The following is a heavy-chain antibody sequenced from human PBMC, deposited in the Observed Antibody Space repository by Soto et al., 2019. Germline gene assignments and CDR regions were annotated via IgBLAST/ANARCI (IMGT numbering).Heavy chain of an antibody. CDR1: GGSISSSNW. D-gene: IGHD3-9*01. Sequence: SXTLSLTCAVSGGSISSSNWWSWVRQPPGKGLEWIGEIYHSGSTNYNPSLKSRVTISVDTSKKQFSLNLGSVTAADTAIYYCARYFDCPRGFDIWGQGKMVTGSS. V-gene: IGHV4-4*02. CDR3: ARYFDCPRGFDI. CDR2: IYHSGST. J-gene: IGHJ3*02.